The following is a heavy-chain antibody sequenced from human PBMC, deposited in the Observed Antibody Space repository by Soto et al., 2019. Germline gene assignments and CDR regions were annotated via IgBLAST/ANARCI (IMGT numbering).Heavy chain of an antibody. CDR1: GYTFTGYY. CDR3: ARETIVVVPAAYYGMDV. CDR2: INPNSGGT. Sequence: EASVKVSCKASGYTFTGYYMHWVRQAPGQGLEWMGWINPNSGGTNYAQKFQGRVTMTRDTSISTAYMELSRLRSDDTAVYYCARETIVVVPAAYYGMDVWGQGTTVTVSS. J-gene: IGHJ6*02. D-gene: IGHD2-2*01. V-gene: IGHV1-2*02.